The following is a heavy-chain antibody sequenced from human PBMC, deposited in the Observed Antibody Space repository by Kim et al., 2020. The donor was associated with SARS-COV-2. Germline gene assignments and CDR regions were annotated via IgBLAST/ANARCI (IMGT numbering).Heavy chain of an antibody. V-gene: IGHV3-74*01. CDR3: ARDGGMLVSLG. D-gene: IGHD2-8*01. CDR2: INSAGTST. J-gene: IGHJ1*01. Sequence: GGSLRLSCAASGFSFSSYWMNWVRQAPGKGLVWVSRINSAGTSTSYADSVKGRFTISRDNAKNTLYLQMNSLRAEDTAVYYCARDGGMLVSLGWGQGNLVTVSS. CDR1: GFSFSSYW.